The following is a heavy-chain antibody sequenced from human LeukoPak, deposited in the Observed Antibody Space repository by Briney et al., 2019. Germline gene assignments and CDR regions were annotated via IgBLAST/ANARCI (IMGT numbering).Heavy chain of an antibody. V-gene: IGHV4-38-2*01. CDR2: IYHSGST. CDR1: GYSISSGCY. D-gene: IGHD2-15*01. J-gene: IGHJ3*02. Sequence: SETLSLTCAVSGYSISSGCYWGWIRQPPGKGLEWIGSIYHSGSTYYNPSLKSRVTISVDTSKNQFSLKLSSVTAADTAVYYCASEVAKGAFDIWGQGTMVTVSS. CDR3: ASEVAKGAFDI.